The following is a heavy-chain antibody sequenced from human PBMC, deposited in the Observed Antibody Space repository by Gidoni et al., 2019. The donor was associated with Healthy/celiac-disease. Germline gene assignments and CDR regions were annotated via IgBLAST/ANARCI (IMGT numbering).Heavy chain of an antibody. CDR1: GFTFDDYA. V-gene: IGHV3-9*01. CDR2: ISWNSGSI. J-gene: IGHJ3*02. Sequence: EVQLVESGGGLVQPGRSLRLSCAASGFTFDDYAMHWVRQAPGKGLEWVSGISWNSGSIGYADSVKGRFTISRDNAKNSLYLQMNSLRAEDTALYYCAKALRYLDAFDIWGQGTMVTVSS. D-gene: IGHD3-9*01. CDR3: AKALRYLDAFDI.